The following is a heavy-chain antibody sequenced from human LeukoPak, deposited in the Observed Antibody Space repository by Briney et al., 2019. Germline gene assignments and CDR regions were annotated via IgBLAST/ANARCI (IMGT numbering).Heavy chain of an antibody. D-gene: IGHD2-2*03. CDR2: IYTSGST. J-gene: IGHJ3*02. V-gene: IGHV4-4*07. CDR3: AKSLDIVVVPAARGAFDI. Sequence: SETLSLTCTVSGGSISSYYWSWIRQPAGKGLEWIGRIYTSGSTNYNPSLKSRVTMSVDTSKNQFSLKLSSVTAADTAVYYCAKSLDIVVVPAARGAFDIWGQGTMVTVSS. CDR1: GGSISSYY.